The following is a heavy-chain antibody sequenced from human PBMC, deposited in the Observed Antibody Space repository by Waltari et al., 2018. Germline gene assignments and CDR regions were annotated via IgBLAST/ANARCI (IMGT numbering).Heavy chain of an antibody. CDR2: VFDTGST. D-gene: IGHD3-10*01. CDR1: VGSFSDSY. V-gene: IGHV4-59*01. CDR3: AKEGDYYVSGNYPVHFEL. J-gene: IGHJ4*02. Sequence: VLLQELRPGLVKPSETLSLTCSVSVGSFSDSYWTWIRQPPGGGLEWIGYVFDTGSTNYNASLKSRVTISIDKSKNHFSWKLNSVTAAETAVYYCAKEGDYYVSGNYPVHFELWGQGTLVTVSS.